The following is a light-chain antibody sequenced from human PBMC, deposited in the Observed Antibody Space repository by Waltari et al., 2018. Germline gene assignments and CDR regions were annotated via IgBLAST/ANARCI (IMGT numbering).Light chain of an antibody. CDR3: MQSLQTPPWT. J-gene: IGKJ1*01. Sequence: DIVMTQSPLSLPVTPGKPASISCRSSRSLLHSDGYNYLDWYLQKPGQPPQLLIYWGSNRASGVPDRVSGRGSGADFTLEISRVEAEDVGVYYCMQSLQTPPWTFGQGTKVEIK. V-gene: IGKV2-28*01. CDR1: RSLLHSDGYNY. CDR2: WGS.